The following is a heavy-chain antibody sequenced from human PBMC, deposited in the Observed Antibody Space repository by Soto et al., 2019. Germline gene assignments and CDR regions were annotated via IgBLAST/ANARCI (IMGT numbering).Heavy chain of an antibody. V-gene: IGHV4-59*01. J-gene: IGHJ3*02. CDR1: GGSISTYY. Sequence: QVQLQESGPGLVKPSETLSLTCTVSGGSISTYYWSWIRQPPGKGLEWIGYIDYSGSTNYNPSLKSRVTIAVDTSKIRFALKLSSVTAADTAVYYCARARRYSGRPDVFDIWGQGTMVTVSS. D-gene: IGHD1-26*01. CDR2: IDYSGST. CDR3: ARARRYSGRPDVFDI.